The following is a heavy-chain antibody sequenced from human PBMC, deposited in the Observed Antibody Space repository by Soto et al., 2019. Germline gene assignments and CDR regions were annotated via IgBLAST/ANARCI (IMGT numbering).Heavy chain of an antibody. CDR1: GASISSILYY. V-gene: IGHV4-39*01. CDR2: IYATGST. CDR3: ARGVWSYYGCDY. J-gene: IGHJ4*02. Sequence: QLQLQESGPGLVKPSETLSLTCTVSGASISSILYYWGWIRQPPGKGLEYIGSIYATGSTYYDPSLKSRVTISADTSNNQFSLKLSSVTAADTAVYYCARGVWSYYGCDYWGQGALVTVSS. D-gene: IGHD3-10*01.